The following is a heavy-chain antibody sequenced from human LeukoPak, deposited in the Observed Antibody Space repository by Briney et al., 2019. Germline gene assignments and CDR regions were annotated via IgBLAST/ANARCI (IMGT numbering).Heavy chain of an antibody. D-gene: IGHD6-19*01. Sequence: VASVKVSCKASGYTFTSYGISWVRQAPGQGLEWMGWISAYNGYRNYAQKLQGRVTMTTDTSTSTAYMELRSLRSDDTAVYYCARVKSDPPIAVAGSAYYYYYMDVWGKGTTVTISS. CDR2: ISAYNGYR. CDR3: ARVKSDPPIAVAGSAYYYYYMDV. J-gene: IGHJ6*03. CDR1: GYTFTSYG. V-gene: IGHV1-18*01.